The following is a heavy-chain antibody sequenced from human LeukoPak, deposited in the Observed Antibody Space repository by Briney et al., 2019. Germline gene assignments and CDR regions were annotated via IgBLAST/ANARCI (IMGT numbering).Heavy chain of an antibody. Sequence: SETLSLTCTVSGGSISSYYWSWIRQPPGKGLEWIGYIYYSGSTNYNPSLKCRVTISVDTSKNQFSLKLSSVTAADTAVYYCAREGGRGSGYYTWGQGTLVTVSS. V-gene: IGHV4-59*01. CDR3: AREGGRGSGYYT. D-gene: IGHD3-3*01. J-gene: IGHJ4*02. CDR2: IYYSGST. CDR1: GGSISSYY.